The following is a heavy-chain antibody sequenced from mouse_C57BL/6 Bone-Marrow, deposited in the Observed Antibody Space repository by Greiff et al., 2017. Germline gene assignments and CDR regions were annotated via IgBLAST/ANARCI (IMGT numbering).Heavy chain of an antibody. D-gene: IGHD2-3*01. J-gene: IGHJ3*01. V-gene: IGHV1-59*01. Sequence: QVQLQQPGAELVRPGTSVKLSCKASGYTFTSYWMHWVKQRPGQGLEWIGVIDPSDSYTNYNQKFKGKATLTVDPSSSTAYMQLSSLTSEDSAVYYCARWGWFPFADWGQGTLVTVSA. CDR2: IDPSDSYT. CDR3: ARWGWFPFAD. CDR1: GYTFTSYW.